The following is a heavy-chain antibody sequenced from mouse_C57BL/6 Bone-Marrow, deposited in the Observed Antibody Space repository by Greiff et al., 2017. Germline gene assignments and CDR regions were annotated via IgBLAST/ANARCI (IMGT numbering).Heavy chain of an antibody. CDR3: ANAGNCPNSMDY. V-gene: IGHV1-82*01. CDR1: GYAFSSSW. D-gene: IGHD4-1*01. J-gene: IGHJ4*01. Sequence: VQLQQSGPELVKPGASVKISCKASGYAFSSSWMNWVKQRTGTGLEWIGRIYPGDGDTNYNGKFKGKATLTADKASSTAYMQLSSLTSEDSAVYVCANAGNCPNSMDYWGQGTSVSVS. CDR2: IYPGDGDT.